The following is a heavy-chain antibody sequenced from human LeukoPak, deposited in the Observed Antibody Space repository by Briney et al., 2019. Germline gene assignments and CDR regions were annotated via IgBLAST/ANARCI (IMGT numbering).Heavy chain of an antibody. CDR1: GFTFSSYG. Sequence: GGSLRLSCAASGFTFSSYGMSWVRQAPGKGLEWVSAIGGRDGSTYYADSVKGRFTISRDNSKNTLYVQMNSLRAEDTAVYYCAKGHYYGSGSLDYWGQGTLVTVSS. J-gene: IGHJ4*02. CDR2: IGGRDGST. V-gene: IGHV3-23*01. CDR3: AKGHYYGSGSLDY. D-gene: IGHD3-10*01.